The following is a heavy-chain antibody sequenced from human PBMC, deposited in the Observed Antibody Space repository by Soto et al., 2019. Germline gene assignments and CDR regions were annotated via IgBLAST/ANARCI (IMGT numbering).Heavy chain of an antibody. D-gene: IGHD6-19*01. CDR3: ARRTVNIRTFYSGLKTHCFDY. J-gene: IGHJ4*02. CDR2: IYYSGST. CDR1: GGSISSSSYY. Sequence: QLQLQESGPGLVKPSETLSLTCAVSGGSISSSSYYWGWIRQPPGKGLEWIGSIYYSGSTYYTPSLKSRVAISVDPSKNQFSLKLKYVTAADTAVYYCARRTVNIRTFYSGLKTHCFDYWGQGTLVTVSS. V-gene: IGHV4-39*01.